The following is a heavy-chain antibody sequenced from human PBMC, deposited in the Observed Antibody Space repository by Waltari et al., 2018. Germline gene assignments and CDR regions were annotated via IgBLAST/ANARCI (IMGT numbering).Heavy chain of an antibody. J-gene: IGHJ4*02. Sequence: QVQLVQSGAEVKKPGASVKVSCKASGYTFTGYYMHWVRQAPGQGLEWMGWINPNSGGTNDAQKFQGRVTMTRDTSISTAYMELSRLRSDDTAVYYCARLKYAVGAPYYFDYWGQGTLVTVSS. CDR2: INPNSGGT. D-gene: IGHD1-26*01. V-gene: IGHV1-2*02. CDR3: ARLKYAVGAPYYFDY. CDR1: GYTFTGYY.